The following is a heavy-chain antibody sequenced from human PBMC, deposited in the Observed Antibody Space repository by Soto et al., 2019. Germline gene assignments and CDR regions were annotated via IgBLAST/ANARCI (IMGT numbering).Heavy chain of an antibody. Sequence: QVQLQESGPELVKPSGTLSLSCVVSSGSISSTNWWSWVRQPPGRGLEWIGAIYHSGSINYNPSLRSRVTISVDKSKNQFSLNLISVTAADTAVYFCVKEGSGWSYLDHWGQGILATVSS. D-gene: IGHD6-19*01. J-gene: IGHJ4*02. CDR3: VKEGSGWSYLDH. V-gene: IGHV4-4*02. CDR2: IYHSGSI. CDR1: SGSISSTNW.